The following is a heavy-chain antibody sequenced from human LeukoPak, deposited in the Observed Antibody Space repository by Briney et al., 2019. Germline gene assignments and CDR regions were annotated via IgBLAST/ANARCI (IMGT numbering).Heavy chain of an antibody. J-gene: IGHJ4*02. D-gene: IGHD3-3*01. Sequence: PGGSLRLSCVVSGFTFSTSAMSWVRQAPGKGLEWVAVISYDGSNKYYADSVKGRFTISRDNSKNTLYLQMNSLRAEDTAVYYCARDDWSGYSWGFDYWGQGTLVTVSS. CDR3: ARDDWSGYSWGFDY. CDR2: ISYDGSNK. CDR1: GFTFSTSA. V-gene: IGHV3-30-3*01.